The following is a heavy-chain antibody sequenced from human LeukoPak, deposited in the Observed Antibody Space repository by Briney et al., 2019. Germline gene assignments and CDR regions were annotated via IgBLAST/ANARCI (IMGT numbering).Heavy chain of an antibody. CDR3: ARDEFGPLAF. V-gene: IGHV3-23*01. CDR1: GFTFSNYA. D-gene: IGHD3/OR15-3a*01. CDR2: IHYSGGST. J-gene: IGHJ4*02. Sequence: GGSLRLSCAASGFTFSNYAMSWVRQAPGKGLEWVSSIHYSGGSTYYGDSVKGRFTISRDNAKNSLYLQMNSLRAEDTALYYCARDEFGPLAFWGRGTLVTVSS.